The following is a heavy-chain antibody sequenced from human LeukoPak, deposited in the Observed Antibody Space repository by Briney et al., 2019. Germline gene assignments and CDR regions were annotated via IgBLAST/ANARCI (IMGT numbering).Heavy chain of an antibody. CDR3: AREFFDDYGGNLYAFDI. V-gene: IGHV1-2*02. D-gene: IGHD4-23*01. CDR1: GYTFTRHY. J-gene: IGHJ3*02. CDR2: INPNSGGT. Sequence: ASVKVSCKSSGYTFTRHYLHWVRQAPGQGLEWVGWINPNSGGTNYAQKFQGRVTMTRDTSISTAYMELSRLRSDDTAVYYCAREFFDDYGGNLYAFDIWGQGTMVTVSS.